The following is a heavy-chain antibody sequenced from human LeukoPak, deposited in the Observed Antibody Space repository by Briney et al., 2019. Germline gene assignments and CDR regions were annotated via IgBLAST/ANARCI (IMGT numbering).Heavy chain of an antibody. CDR2: INHSGST. CDR1: GGSFSGYY. Sequence: SETLSLTCAVYGGSFSGYYWSWIRQPPGKGLEWIGEINHSGSTNYNPSLKSRDTISVDTSKNQFSLKLSSVTAADTAVYYCARGFLTGSSVDYWGQGTLVTVSS. D-gene: IGHD3-9*01. J-gene: IGHJ4*02. CDR3: ARGFLTGSSVDY. V-gene: IGHV4-34*01.